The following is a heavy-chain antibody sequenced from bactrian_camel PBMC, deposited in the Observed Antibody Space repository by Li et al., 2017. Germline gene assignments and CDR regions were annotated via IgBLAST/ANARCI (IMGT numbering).Heavy chain of an antibody. CDR3: AADLFGTCVDHGVFDFAY. J-gene: IGHJ6*01. CDR1: DITFSLHA. CDR2: IRSNGVDT. Sequence: QVQLVESGGGLVQPGGSLKLSCAASDITFSLHAMTWVRQAPGKGLEWVSGIRSNGVDTVYQSSVKGRFTLSHDNTKKMVWLDMNDLKPEDSGTYYCAADLFGTCVDHGVFDFAYWDQGTQVTVS. D-gene: IGHD6*01. V-gene: IGHV3S7*01.